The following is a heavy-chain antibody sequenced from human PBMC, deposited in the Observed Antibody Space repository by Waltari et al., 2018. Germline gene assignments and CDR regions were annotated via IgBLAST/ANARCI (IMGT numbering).Heavy chain of an antibody. CDR1: GGSISSSSYY. J-gene: IGHJ6*03. V-gene: IGHV4-39*07. Sequence: QLQLQESGPGLVKPSETLSLTCTVSGGSISSSSYYWGWIRQPPGKGLEGIGSIYYSGRTYYNPSLKRRVTISVDTSKNQFSLKLSAVTAADTAVYYCASGQRDPSLYYYYYYMDVWGKGTTVTISS. CDR3: ASGQRDPSLYYYYYYMDV. CDR2: IYYSGRT.